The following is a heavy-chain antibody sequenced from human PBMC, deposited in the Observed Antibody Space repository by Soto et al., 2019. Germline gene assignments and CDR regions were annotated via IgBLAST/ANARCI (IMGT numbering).Heavy chain of an antibody. J-gene: IGHJ1*01. V-gene: IGHV4-34*01. D-gene: IGHD3-22*01. CDR2: INHSGST. CDR1: GGSFIGYY. CDR3: ARCQYYYDSSHFQH. Sequence: SETLSLTCAVYGGSFIGYYWSWIRQPPGKGLEWIGEINHSGSTNYNPSLKSRVTISVDTSKNQFSLKLSSVTAADTAVYYCARCQYYYDSSHFQHWGQGTLVTVSS.